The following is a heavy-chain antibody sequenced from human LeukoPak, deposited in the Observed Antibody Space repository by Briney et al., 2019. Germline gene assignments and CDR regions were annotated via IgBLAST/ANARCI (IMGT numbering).Heavy chain of an antibody. CDR1: GGSVNSGNYY. CDR2: IYYSGSTY. D-gene: IGHD2-15*01. J-gene: IGHJ1*01. V-gene: IGHV4-61*01. Sequence: SETLSLTCTVSGGSVNSGNYYWSWIRQPPGKGLEWIGYIYYSGSTYYYNPSLESRVTISVDTSKNQFSLKLSSVTAADTAVYYCARGRSGPNFQHWGQGTLVTVSS. CDR3: ARGRSGPNFQH.